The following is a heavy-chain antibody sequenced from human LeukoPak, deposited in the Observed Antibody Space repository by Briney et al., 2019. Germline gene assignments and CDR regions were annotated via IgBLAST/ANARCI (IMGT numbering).Heavy chain of an antibody. CDR1: GFTFSSYW. Sequence: GGSLRLSCAASGFTFSSYWMHWVRQAPGKGLVWVSRINSDGSSTSYADSVKGRFTISRDNAKNTLHLQMNSLRAEDTAVYYCANHGGNRPRYYFDYWGQGTLVTVSS. V-gene: IGHV3-74*01. CDR2: INSDGSST. J-gene: IGHJ4*02. D-gene: IGHD4-23*01. CDR3: ANHGGNRPRYYFDY.